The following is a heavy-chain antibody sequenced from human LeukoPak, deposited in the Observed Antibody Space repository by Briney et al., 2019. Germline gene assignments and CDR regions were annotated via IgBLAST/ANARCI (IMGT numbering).Heavy chain of an antibody. CDR1: GFTVSGNY. CDR2: IYSGGAT. Sequence: GGSLRLSCAASGFTVSGNYMSWVRQAPGVGLEWVSVIYSGGATFYADSVKGRFTISRDTSKNTLYLQMNSLRAEDTAVYYCARDSSGSSRWHGYFDSWGQGTLVSVSS. D-gene: IGHD6-13*01. J-gene: IGHJ4*02. V-gene: IGHV3-66*01. CDR3: ARDSSGSSRWHGYFDS.